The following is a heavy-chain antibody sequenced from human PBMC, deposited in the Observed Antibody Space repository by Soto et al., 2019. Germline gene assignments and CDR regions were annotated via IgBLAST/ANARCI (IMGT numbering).Heavy chain of an antibody. CDR2: INHSGST. D-gene: IGHD2-2*01. CDR3: ARGRIVVVPAARRIHNWFDP. V-gene: IGHV4-34*01. Sequence: SETLSLTCAVYGGSFSGYYWSWIRQPPGKGLEWIGEINHSGSTNYNPSLRSRVTISVDTSKNQFSLKLSSVTAADTAVYYCARGRIVVVPAARRIHNWFDPWGQGTLVTVSS. J-gene: IGHJ5*02. CDR1: GGSFSGYY.